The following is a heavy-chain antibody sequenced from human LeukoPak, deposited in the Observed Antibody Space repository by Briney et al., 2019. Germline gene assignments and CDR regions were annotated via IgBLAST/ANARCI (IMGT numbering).Heavy chain of an antibody. CDR1: GFTFSSYG. CDR3: AKGQLGGDY. J-gene: IGHJ4*02. D-gene: IGHD6-6*01. V-gene: IGHV3-30*02. Sequence: GGSLRLSCAASGFTFSSYGMHWVRQARGKGGEWLAFIRYDGINQHYADSVKGRFTISRDNSKNTLYLQMNSLRAEDTAVYYCAKGQLGGDYWGQGTLVTVSS. CDR2: IRYDGINQ.